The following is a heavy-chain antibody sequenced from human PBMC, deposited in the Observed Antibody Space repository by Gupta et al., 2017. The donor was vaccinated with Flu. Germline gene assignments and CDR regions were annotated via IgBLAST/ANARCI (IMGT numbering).Heavy chain of an antibody. CDR2: ISPYNGNS. V-gene: IGHV1-18*01. Sequence: QVQLVQSGAEVKKPGASVKVSCQASGYTFTSYAINWVRQALGQGLEWIGWISPYNGNSNYAQKFNGRVTMTADTSTTTAYMELGSLASDDTAVYFCAREMQQLILGYYYYYYGMDVWGQGTTVTVSS. D-gene: IGHD6-13*01. J-gene: IGHJ6*02. CDR1: GYTFTSYA. CDR3: AREMQQLILGYYYYYYGMDV.